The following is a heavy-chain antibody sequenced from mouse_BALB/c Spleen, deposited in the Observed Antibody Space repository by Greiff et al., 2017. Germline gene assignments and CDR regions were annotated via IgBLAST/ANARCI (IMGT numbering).Heavy chain of an antibody. CDR3: ARVIAPPSY. Sequence: DVKLVESGGDLVKPGGSLKLSCAASGFTFSSYGMSWVRQTPDKRLEWVATISSGGSYTYYPDSVKGRFTISRDNAKNTLYLQMSSLKSEDTAMYYCARVIAPPSYWGQGTLVTVSA. J-gene: IGHJ3*01. CDR2: ISSGGSYT. V-gene: IGHV5-6*02. CDR1: GFTFSSYG.